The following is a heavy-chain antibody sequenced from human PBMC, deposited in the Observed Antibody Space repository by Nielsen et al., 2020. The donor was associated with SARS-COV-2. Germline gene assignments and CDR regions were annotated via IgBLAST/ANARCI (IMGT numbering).Heavy chain of an antibody. CDR3: AKDRRWELHPHDY. CDR1: GLTSSSYA. V-gene: IGHV3-23*01. CDR2: LSASGGST. Sequence: GGSLRLSCAVSGLTSSSYAMSWVRQAPGKGLAWVSALSASGGSTYYADSVKRRFTISRDNSKNTMYLQMNSLRAEDTAVYYCAKDRRWELHPHDYWGQGTLVTVSS. J-gene: IGHJ4*02. D-gene: IGHD1-26*01.